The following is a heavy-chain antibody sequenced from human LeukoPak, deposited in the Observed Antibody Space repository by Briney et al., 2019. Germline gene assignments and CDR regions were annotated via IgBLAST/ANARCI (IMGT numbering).Heavy chain of an antibody. D-gene: IGHD6-19*01. CDR3: AKGLYSSGWFRGDFDY. J-gene: IGHJ4*02. V-gene: IGHV3-23*01. CDR1: GFTFSSYA. Sequence: PGASLRLSCAASGFTFSSYAMSWVRQAPGKGLEWVSAISGSGGSTYYADSVKGRFTISRDNSKNTMYLQISSLRAEDTAVYYCAKGLYSSGWFRGDFDYWGQGTLVTVSS. CDR2: ISGSGGST.